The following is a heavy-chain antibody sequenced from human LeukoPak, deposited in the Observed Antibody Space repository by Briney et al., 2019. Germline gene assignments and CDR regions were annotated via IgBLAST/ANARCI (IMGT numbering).Heavy chain of an antibody. CDR2: TYYRSKWYN. D-gene: IGHD6-13*01. V-gene: IGHV6-1*01. CDR1: GDSVSSNSAA. Sequence: SQTLSLTCAISGDSVSSNSAAWNWITQSPSRGLEWLGRTYYRSKWYNDYAVSVKSRITINPDTSKNQFSLQLNSVTPEDTAVYYCARDLIAAAHGMDVWGQGTTVTVSS. J-gene: IGHJ6*02. CDR3: ARDLIAAAHGMDV.